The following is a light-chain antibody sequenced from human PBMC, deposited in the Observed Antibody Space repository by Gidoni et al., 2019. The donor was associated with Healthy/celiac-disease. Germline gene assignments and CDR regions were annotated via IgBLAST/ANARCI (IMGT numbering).Light chain of an antibody. CDR1: QGISSY. V-gene: IGKV1-8*01. CDR2: AAS. Sequence: AIRMTQSPSSFSASTGDRVTINCRASQGISSYLAWYQHKPGKAPKLLIYAASTLQSGVPSRFSGSGSGTYFTLSISCLQSEDFATYYCQQYYSYPRSFGQGTKLEIK. CDR3: QQYYSYPRS. J-gene: IGKJ2*04.